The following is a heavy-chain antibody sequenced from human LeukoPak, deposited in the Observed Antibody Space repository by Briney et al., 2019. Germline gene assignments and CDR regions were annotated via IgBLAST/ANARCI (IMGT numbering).Heavy chain of an antibody. V-gene: IGHV4-39*01. J-gene: IGHJ6*03. CDR2: IYYSGST. CDR1: GGSISSSSYY. CDR3: ASSSSGTSGIYRYYHMVV. Sequence: PSETLSLTCTVSGGSISSSSYYWGWIRQPPGKGLEWIGSIYYSGSTYYNPSLKSRVTISVDTSRNQFSLKLSSVTAADTAVYYCASSSSGTSGIYRYYHMVVWGKGTTVTVSS. D-gene: IGHD3-10*01.